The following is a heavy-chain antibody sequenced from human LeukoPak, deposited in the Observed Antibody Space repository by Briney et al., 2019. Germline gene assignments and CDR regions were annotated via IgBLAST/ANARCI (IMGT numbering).Heavy chain of an antibody. Sequence: PSETLSLTCAVYGGCFSGSYWSWIRQPPGKGLEWIGEINHSGSTNYNPSPKSRVTISVGTSKNQFSLKLTSVTAADTAVLYCAKESGYYYVLTGYYNQNWFDPWGQGNLVTVSS. CDR1: GGCFSGSY. CDR3: AKESGYYYVLTGYYNQNWFDP. V-gene: IGHV4-34*01. CDR2: INHSGST. J-gene: IGHJ5*02. D-gene: IGHD3-9*01.